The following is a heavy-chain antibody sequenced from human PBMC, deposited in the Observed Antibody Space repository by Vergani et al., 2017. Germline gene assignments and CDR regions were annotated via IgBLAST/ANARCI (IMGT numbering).Heavy chain of an antibody. V-gene: IGHV3-13*01. CDR2: IGVDGDR. Sequence: VESGGGLVQPGGSLRLSCTVSGFTFSSNDFHWVRQTPGKGLEWVSTIGVDGDRYYSASVKGRFTISRDNGQSYLYLDMDNLRVEDTAVYFCAKEFCGTGNCYGWNHLEVWGEGTSVTVSS. J-gene: IGHJ6*04. CDR1: GFTFSSND. D-gene: IGHD1-1*01. CDR3: AKEFCGTGNCYGWNHLEV.